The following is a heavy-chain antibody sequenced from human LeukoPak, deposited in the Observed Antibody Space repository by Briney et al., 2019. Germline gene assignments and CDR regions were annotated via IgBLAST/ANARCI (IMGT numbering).Heavy chain of an antibody. CDR2: IKGDGSST. CDR1: GFTFSTYW. Sequence: QPGGSLRLYCAASGFTFSTYWMHWVRQAPGKGLVWVARIKGDGSSTIYADSVKGRFTISRDNSKNTLYLQTSSLRAEDTAVYYCARASTTVPNLLDHWGRGTLVTVSS. D-gene: IGHD4-17*01. V-gene: IGHV3-74*01. CDR3: ARASTTVPNLLDH. J-gene: IGHJ4*02.